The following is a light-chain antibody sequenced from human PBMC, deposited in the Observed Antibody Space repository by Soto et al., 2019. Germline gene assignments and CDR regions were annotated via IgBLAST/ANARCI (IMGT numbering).Light chain of an antibody. CDR1: SSDVGTYDF. CDR2: DVS. V-gene: IGLV2-11*01. CDR3: CLYAVTFSV. J-gene: IGLJ1*01. Sequence: SVLTQPRSVSGSPGQSVTISCTGTSSDVGTYDFVSWYQQHPGKAPRLMIFDVSERPSGVPDRFSGSKSGNTASLTISGLQAEDEDDYYCCLYAVTFSVFGTGTKVTVL.